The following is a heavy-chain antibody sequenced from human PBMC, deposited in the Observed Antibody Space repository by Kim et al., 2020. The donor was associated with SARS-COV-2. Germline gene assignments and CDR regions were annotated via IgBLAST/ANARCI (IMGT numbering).Heavy chain of an antibody. CDR1: GYSFTSYW. Sequence: GESLKISCKGSGYSFTSYWIGWVRQMPGKGLEWMGIIYPGDSDTRYSPSFQGQVTISADKSISTAYLQWSSLKASDTAMYYCARHPFTFGGVTHIDYWGQGTLVTVSS. CDR2: IYPGDSDT. CDR3: ARHPFTFGGVTHIDY. D-gene: IGHD3-16*01. V-gene: IGHV5-51*01. J-gene: IGHJ4*02.